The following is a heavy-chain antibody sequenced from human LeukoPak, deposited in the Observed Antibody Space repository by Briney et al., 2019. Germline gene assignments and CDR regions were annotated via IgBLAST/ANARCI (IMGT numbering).Heavy chain of an antibody. J-gene: IGHJ6*02. Sequence: SGYYWGWIRQSPGKGLEWVSYISSSGSTIYYADSVKGRFTISRDNAKNSLYLQMNSLRAEDTAVYYCARDFGGYGMGVWGQGTTVTVSS. V-gene: IGHV3-11*04. CDR2: ISSSGSTI. CDR3: ARDFGGYGMGV. CDR1: SGYY. D-gene: IGHD2-15*01.